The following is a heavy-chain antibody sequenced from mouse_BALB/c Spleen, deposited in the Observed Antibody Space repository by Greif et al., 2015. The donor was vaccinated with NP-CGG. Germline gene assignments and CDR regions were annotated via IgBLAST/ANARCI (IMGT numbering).Heavy chain of an antibody. CDR3: ARELLRRAMDY. D-gene: IGHD1-1*01. CDR2: INPSSGYT. CDR1: GYTFTSYT. J-gene: IGHJ4*01. V-gene: IGHV1-4*01. Sequence: VKLMESGAELARPGASVKMSCKASGYTFTSYTMHWVKQRPGQGLEWIGYINPSSGYTNYNQKFKDKATLTADKSSSTAYMQLSSLTSEDSAVYYCARELLRRAMDYWGQGTSVTVSS.